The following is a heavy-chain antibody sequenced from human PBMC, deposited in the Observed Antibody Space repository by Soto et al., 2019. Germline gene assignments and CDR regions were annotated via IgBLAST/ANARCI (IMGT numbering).Heavy chain of an antibody. CDR3: ARDLWVEPELYYYGMDV. V-gene: IGHV4-30-4*01. CDR2: IFYSGTT. Sequence: SETLSLTCTVSGDSISSADYYWSWIRQTPGKGLEWIGHIFYSGTTYYDPSLKSRLTISVDTSKNHFSLRLTSVTAADTAVYYCARDLWVEPELYYYGMDVWGQGTTVTVS. CDR1: GDSISSADYY. D-gene: IGHD1-1*01. J-gene: IGHJ6*02.